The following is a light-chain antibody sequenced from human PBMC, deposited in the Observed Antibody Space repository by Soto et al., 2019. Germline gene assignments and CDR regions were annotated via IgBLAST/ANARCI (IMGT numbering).Light chain of an antibody. J-gene: IGKJ4*01. CDR1: QSVDNN. Sequence: EILMTQSPGTLSVSTGEGATLSCRASQSVDNNLAWYQQKPSQAPSLLIYGASTRPTGIPDRFSGSGSGTEFTLTISSLQSEDFAVYYCQQYDTWPLTFGGGTKVEIK. V-gene: IGKV3D-15*01. CDR3: QQYDTWPLT. CDR2: GAS.